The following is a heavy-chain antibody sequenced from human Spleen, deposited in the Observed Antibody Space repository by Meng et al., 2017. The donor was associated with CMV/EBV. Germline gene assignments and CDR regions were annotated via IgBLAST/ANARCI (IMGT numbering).Heavy chain of an antibody. V-gene: IGHV3-23*01. CDR1: GFTFSTYD. D-gene: IGHD2/OR15-2a*01. J-gene: IGHJ1*01. Sequence: GESLKISCAASGFTFSTYDMNWFRQAPGKGLEWVSVISFSGATTYYADSVKGRFTISRDISKNTLYLQMNSLTAEDTAIYYCAKVKDCDSFGCRQYFHHWGQGTLVTVSS. CDR3: AKVKDCDSFGCRQYFHH. CDR2: ISFSGATT.